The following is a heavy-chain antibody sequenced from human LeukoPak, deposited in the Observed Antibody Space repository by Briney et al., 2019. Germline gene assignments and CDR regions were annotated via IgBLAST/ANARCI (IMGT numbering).Heavy chain of an antibody. V-gene: IGHV4-38-2*02. CDR2: IYHSGST. CDR3: IRMGGDRPFDP. CDR1: GYSISSGYY. Sequence: SETLSLTCTVSGYSISSGYYWGWIRQPPGKGLEWIGSIYHSGSTYYNPSLKSRVTISVDTSKNQFSLKLSSVTAADTAVYYPIRMGGDRPFDPWGQGTLVTVPS. D-gene: IGHD2-21*01. J-gene: IGHJ5*02.